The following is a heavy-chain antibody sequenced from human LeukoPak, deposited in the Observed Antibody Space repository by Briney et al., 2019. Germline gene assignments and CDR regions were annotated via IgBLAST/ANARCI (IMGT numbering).Heavy chain of an antibody. CDR3: ASPKRILGAPLYY. J-gene: IGHJ4*02. CDR1: GFTFSSYA. CDR2: FSCRGGST. V-gene: IGHV3-23*01. D-gene: IGHD1-26*01. Sequence: GGSLRLSCAASGFTFSSYAMSWVRQAPGKGLEWVSTFSCRGGSTYYADSVKGRFTISRDNSKNTLYLQMNSLRAEDTAVYYCASPKRILGAPLYYWGQGTLVTVSS.